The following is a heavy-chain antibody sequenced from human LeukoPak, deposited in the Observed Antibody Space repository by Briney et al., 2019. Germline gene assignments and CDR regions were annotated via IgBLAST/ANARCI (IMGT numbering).Heavy chain of an antibody. Sequence: SETLSLTCSVSGDSIKTNTYFWGWIRQPPGQGLEWIGNIFYRGSTYYNPSLRSRVTISVDTSKNQFSLKLSSVTAADTAVYYCARAGGFGELLLYFQHWGQGTLVTVSS. CDR3: ARAGGFGELLLYFQH. D-gene: IGHD3-10*01. V-gene: IGHV4-39*07. CDR2: IFYRGST. J-gene: IGHJ1*01. CDR1: GDSIKTNTYF.